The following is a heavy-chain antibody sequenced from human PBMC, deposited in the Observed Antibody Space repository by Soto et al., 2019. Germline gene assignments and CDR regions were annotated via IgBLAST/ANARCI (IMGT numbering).Heavy chain of an antibody. J-gene: IGHJ1*01. V-gene: IGHV1-2*02. CDR1: GYTFTGYY. CDR2: INPNSGGT. CDR3: AGVYSSSSFQH. D-gene: IGHD6-13*01. Sequence: QVQLVQSGAEVKKPGASVKVSCKASGYTFTGYYMHWVRQAPGQGLEWMGWINPNSGGTNYAQKFQGRVTITADESTSTAYMELSSLRSEDTAVYYCAGVYSSSSFQHWGQGTLVTVSS.